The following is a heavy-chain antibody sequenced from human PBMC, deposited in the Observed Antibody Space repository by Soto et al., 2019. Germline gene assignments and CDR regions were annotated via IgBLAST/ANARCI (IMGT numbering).Heavy chain of an antibody. D-gene: IGHD3-22*01. Sequence: PSETLSLTCTVSGGSISSGGYYWSWIRQHPGKGLEWIGYIYYSGSTYYNPSLKSRVTISVDTSKNQFSLKLSSVTAADTAVYYCARADSSGDKSYYFDYWGQGTLVTVSS. CDR1: GGSISSGGYY. CDR3: ARADSSGDKSYYFDY. CDR2: IYYSGST. J-gene: IGHJ4*02. V-gene: IGHV4-31*03.